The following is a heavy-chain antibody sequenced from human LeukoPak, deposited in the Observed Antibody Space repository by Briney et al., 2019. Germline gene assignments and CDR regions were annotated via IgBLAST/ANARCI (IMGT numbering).Heavy chain of an antibody. Sequence: ASVKVSCKASGCTFTSYYMHWVRQAPGQGLEWMGIINPSGGSTSYAQKFQGRVTMTRDTSTSTVYMELSSLRSEDTAVYYCAGGGGNWGAAFDIWGQGTMVTVSS. J-gene: IGHJ3*02. CDR3: AGGGGNWGAAFDI. CDR1: GCTFTSYY. D-gene: IGHD4-23*01. V-gene: IGHV1-46*01. CDR2: INPSGGST.